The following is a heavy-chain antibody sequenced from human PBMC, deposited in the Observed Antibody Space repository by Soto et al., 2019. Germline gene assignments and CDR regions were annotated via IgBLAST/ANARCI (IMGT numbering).Heavy chain of an antibody. CDR1: GYTFTSYA. CDR3: ARDLSEGYCTNGVCFFDY. D-gene: IGHD2-8*01. J-gene: IGHJ4*02. V-gene: IGHV1-69*13. CDR2: IIPIFGTA. Sequence: SVKVSCKASGYTFTSYAMHWVRQAPGQGLEWMGGIIPIFGTANYAQKFQGRVTITADESTSTAYMELSSLRSEDTAVYYCARDLSEGYCTNGVCFFDYWGQGTLVTVSS.